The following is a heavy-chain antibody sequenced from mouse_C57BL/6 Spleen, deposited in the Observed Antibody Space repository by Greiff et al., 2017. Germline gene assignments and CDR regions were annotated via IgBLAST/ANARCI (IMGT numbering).Heavy chain of an antibody. Sequence: VQLQQSGAELAKPGASVKLSCKASGYTFTSYWMHWVKQRPGQGLEWIGYINPSSGYTKYNQKFKDKATLTADKSSSTAYMQLSSLTYEDSAVYYCARGEEHDGYRMDYWGQGTSVTVSS. CDR2: INPSSGYT. V-gene: IGHV1-7*01. J-gene: IGHJ4*01. CDR1: GYTFTSYW. CDR3: ARGEEHDGYRMDY. D-gene: IGHD2-3*01.